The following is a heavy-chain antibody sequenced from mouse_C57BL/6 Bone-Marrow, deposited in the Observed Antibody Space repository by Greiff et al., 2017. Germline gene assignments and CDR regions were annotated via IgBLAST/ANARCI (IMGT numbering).Heavy chain of an antibody. J-gene: IGHJ3*01. D-gene: IGHD1-1*01. CDR2: IDPSDSYT. V-gene: IGHV1-69*01. CDR1: GYTFTSYW. CDR3: SREDYGNSFAY. Sequence: QVQLQQPGAELVMPGASVKLSCKASGYTFTSYWMHWVKQRPGQGLEWIGEIDPSDSYTNYNQKFKGKSTLTVDKSSSTANIQLSILTSEDSAVDYCSREDYGNSFAYWGQGTLVTVSA.